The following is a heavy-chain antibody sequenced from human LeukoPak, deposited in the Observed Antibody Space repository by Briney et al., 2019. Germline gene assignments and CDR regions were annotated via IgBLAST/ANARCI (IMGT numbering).Heavy chain of an antibody. CDR2: IYYSGST. J-gene: IGHJ3*02. V-gene: IGHV4-61*10. CDR1: GGSVSSGTYY. D-gene: IGHD6-13*01. CDR3: ARNAYSSSWYDAFDI. Sequence: SETLSLTCTVSGGSVSSGTYYWTWIRQPAGKGLEWIGYIYYSGSTNYNPSLKSRVTISVDTSKNQFSLKLSSVTAADTAVYYCARNAYSSSWYDAFDIWAKGQWSPSLQ.